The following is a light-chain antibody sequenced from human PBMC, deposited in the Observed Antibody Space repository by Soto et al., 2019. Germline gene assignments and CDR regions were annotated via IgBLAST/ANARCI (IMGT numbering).Light chain of an antibody. V-gene: IGKV1-5*03. CDR2: KAS. J-gene: IGKJ2*01. CDR3: QQYNDSFPYT. CDR1: QSISTW. Sequence: DIQLTQSPSTLSASLGDRVTITCRASQSISTWLAWYQQKPGTAPKLLIYKASTLESGVPSRFSGSRSVTEFTLTVSSLQPDDFANYYCQQYNDSFPYTFGQGTKLEIK.